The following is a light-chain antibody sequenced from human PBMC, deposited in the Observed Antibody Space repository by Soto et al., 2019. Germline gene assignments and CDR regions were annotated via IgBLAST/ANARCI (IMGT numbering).Light chain of an antibody. V-gene: IGKV3-15*01. CDR3: HQYKNWPPLT. J-gene: IGKJ4*01. CDR1: QSVSYN. CDR2: GAF. Sequence: EIVMTQSPATLSVSPGETATLSCRASQSVSYNLAWYQQKPGQGPRLLIYGAFTRATGIPARFSGSGSGTDYTTTISSLQSPDVAVYYCHQYKNWPPLTFGEGTKVEIK.